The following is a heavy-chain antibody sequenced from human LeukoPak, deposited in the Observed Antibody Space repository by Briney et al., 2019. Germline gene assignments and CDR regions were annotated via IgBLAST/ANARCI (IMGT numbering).Heavy chain of an antibody. CDR2: IYPRDGST. CDR3: ARDQEAFDY. J-gene: IGHJ4*02. Sequence: ASVKVSCKTSGYTFSTYGINWVRQAPGQGLEWMGMIYPRDGSTSYAQKFQGRVTVTRDTSTSTVHMELSGLRSEDTAVYYCARDQEAFDYWGQGTLVTVSS. V-gene: IGHV1-46*01. CDR1: GYTFSTYG.